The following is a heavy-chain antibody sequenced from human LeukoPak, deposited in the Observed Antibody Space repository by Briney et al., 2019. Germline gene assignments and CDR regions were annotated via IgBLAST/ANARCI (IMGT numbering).Heavy chain of an antibody. CDR3: AREASNWN. J-gene: IGHJ4*01. CDR1: KFTFRDYD. Sequence: SGGSLRLSCEAAKFTFRDYDMGWSRQAPGKGLEWISYISNSSDTTYYAESVQGRFTNSSDNAKNSLFLQMSGLRVEEPAVYYCAREASNWNWGRGTLVTVSS. V-gene: IGHV3-11*01. D-gene: IGHD1-20*01. CDR2: ISNSSDTT.